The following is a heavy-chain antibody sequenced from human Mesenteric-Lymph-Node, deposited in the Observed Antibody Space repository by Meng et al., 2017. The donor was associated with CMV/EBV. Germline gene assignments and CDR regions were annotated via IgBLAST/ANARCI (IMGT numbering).Heavy chain of an antibody. Sequence: GGSLRLSCAASGFTFSSYGMHWVRQAPGKGLEWLSSISDSGSTIYYVDSVKGRFTISRDNAKNSLYLQMNSLRAEDTAVYYCARHLRIGGDWMHYWGQGTLVTVSS. V-gene: IGHV3-48*04. D-gene: IGHD2-21*01. CDR1: GFTFSSYG. J-gene: IGHJ4*02. CDR2: ISDSGSTI. CDR3: ARHLRIGGDWMHY.